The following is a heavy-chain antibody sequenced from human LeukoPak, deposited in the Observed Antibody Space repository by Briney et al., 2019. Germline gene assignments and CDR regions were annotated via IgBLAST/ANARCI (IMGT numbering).Heavy chain of an antibody. CDR3: ASFINEVYFDY. CDR1: GVSFSGYY. Sequence: ASETLSLTCAVYGVSFSGYYRSWIRQPPGKALEWIGEINHSGSTNYNPSLKSRVTISVDTSNNQSSLKLSSVTAADTAVYYCASFINEVYFDYWGQGTLVTVSS. V-gene: IGHV4-34*01. J-gene: IGHJ4*02. D-gene: IGHD3-10*01. CDR2: INHSGST.